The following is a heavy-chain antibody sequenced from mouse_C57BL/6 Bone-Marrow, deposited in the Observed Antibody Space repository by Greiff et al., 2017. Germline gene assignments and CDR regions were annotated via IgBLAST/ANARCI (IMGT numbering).Heavy chain of an antibody. V-gene: IGHV1-9*01. J-gene: IGHJ3*01. D-gene: IGHD1-1*01. CDR3: ARWGIGYGSSYGFAY. CDR1: GYTFTGYW. Sequence: QVQLQQSGAELMKPGASVTLSCKATGYTFTGYWIEWVKQRPGHGLEWIGEILPGSGSTNYNEKFKGKATFTADTSSNTAYMQLSVLPTEDSAIYYCARWGIGYGSSYGFAYWGQGTLVTVSA. CDR2: ILPGSGST.